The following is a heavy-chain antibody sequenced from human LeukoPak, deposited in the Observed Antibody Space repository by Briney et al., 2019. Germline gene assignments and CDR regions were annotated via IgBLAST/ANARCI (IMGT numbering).Heavy chain of an antibody. J-gene: IGHJ4*01. V-gene: IGHV3-7*01. CDR2: IKQDGSET. Sequence: PGGSLRLSCAASGFTFTNNFMSWVRQVPGKGLEWVANIKQDGSETTYADSVRGRFTIFRDNAKDSVYLQMNSLRAEDSATYYCLREGFYFFDFWGRGTLVTVSS. CDR1: GFTFTNNF. CDR3: LREGFYFFDF.